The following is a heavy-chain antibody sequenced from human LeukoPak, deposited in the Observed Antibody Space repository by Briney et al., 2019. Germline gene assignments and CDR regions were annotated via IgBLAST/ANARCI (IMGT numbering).Heavy chain of an antibody. CDR3: ARVNEYCSGGSCYEDWFDP. CDR1: GGTFSSYA. V-gene: IGHV1-69*05. J-gene: IGHJ5*02. D-gene: IGHD2-15*01. CDR2: IIPIFGTA. Sequence: SVKVSCKASGGTFSSYAISWVRQAPGQGLEWMGGIIPIFGTANYAQKFQGRVTITTDESTSTAYMELSSLRSEDTAVYYCARVNEYCSGGSCYEDWFDPWGQGTPVTVSS.